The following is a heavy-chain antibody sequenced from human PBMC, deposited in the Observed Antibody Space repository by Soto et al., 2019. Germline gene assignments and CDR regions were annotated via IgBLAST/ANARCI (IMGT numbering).Heavy chain of an antibody. CDR2: IYYSGST. Sequence: LQPLSVPCTVSYGSIGGRGYCRSWNRQPPGKGLEWIGYIYYSGSTYYNPSLKSRVTISVDTSKNQFFLKLSSVTAADTAVYYCARKTHYYGMDVWGQGTTVTVSS. CDR1: YGSIGGRGYC. V-gene: IGHV4-30-4*01. J-gene: IGHJ6*02. CDR3: ARKTHYYGMDV.